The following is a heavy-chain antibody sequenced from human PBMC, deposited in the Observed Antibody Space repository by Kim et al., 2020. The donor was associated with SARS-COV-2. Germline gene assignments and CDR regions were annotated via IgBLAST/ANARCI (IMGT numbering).Heavy chain of an antibody. J-gene: IGHJ6*02. Sequence: GGSLRLSCAASGFTFSSYAMSWVRQAPGKGLEWVSVIYSGGSSTYYADSVKGRFTISRDNSKNTLYLQMNSLRAEDTAVYYCAKIRDTVVRGVIFDVKYYYYGMDVWGQGTTVTVSS. D-gene: IGHD3-10*01. CDR1: GFTFSSYA. CDR3: AKIRDTVVRGVIFDVKYYYYGMDV. V-gene: IGHV3-23*03. CDR2: IYSGGSST.